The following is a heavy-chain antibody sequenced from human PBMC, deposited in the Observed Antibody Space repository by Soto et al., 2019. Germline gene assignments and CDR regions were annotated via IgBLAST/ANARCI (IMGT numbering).Heavy chain of an antibody. J-gene: IGHJ6*02. V-gene: IGHV1-69*12. D-gene: IGHD3-3*02. Sequence: QVQLEQSGAEVKKPGSSGKVSCKASGGTFSNSAISWVRQAPGQGLEWMGGIMPIFRTPDYAQKFQGSVTITADESTSTAYMELSGLRSDDTAVYYCARDKDRIQLAWNYYYMLDVWGQGTTVTVSS. CDR2: IMPIFRTP. CDR1: GGTFSNSA. CDR3: ARDKDRIQLAWNYYYMLDV.